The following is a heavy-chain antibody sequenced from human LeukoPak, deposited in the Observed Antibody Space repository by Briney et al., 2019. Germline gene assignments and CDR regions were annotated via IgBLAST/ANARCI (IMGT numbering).Heavy chain of an antibody. Sequence: GGSLRLSCAASGFTFSDYYMSWIRQAPGKGLEWVSYISSSGRTIYYADSVKGRFTISRDNAKNSLYLQMNSLRAEDTAAYYCARDKSAAAMYDYWGQGTLVTVSS. J-gene: IGHJ4*02. CDR3: ARDKSAAAMYDY. V-gene: IGHV3-11*01. CDR1: GFTFSDYY. D-gene: IGHD6-13*01. CDR2: ISSSGRTI.